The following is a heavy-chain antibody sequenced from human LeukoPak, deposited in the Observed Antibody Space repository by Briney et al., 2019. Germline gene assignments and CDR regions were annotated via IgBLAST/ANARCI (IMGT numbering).Heavy chain of an antibody. CDR1: GATFTSYA. D-gene: IGHD3-16*02. CDR3: GRGKDDYVWGSYRSKLEY. V-gene: IGHV1-69*06. Sequence: SVRVSCTASGATFTSYAISCGRQAPGQGLEWRGGSIPIFGTANYTQKCQGRGTISADKSTSTAYIEKSSLRSEDTAVYYCGRGKDDYVWGSYRSKLEYWGQGTLVTVSS. CDR2: SIPIFGTA. J-gene: IGHJ4*02.